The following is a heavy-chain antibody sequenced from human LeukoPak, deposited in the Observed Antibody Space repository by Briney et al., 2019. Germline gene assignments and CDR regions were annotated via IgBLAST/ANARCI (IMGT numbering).Heavy chain of an antibody. CDR2: IWYDGSNK. Sequence: GGSLRLSCAASGFTFSSYGMHWVRQAPGKGLEWVAVIWYDGSNKYYADSVKGRFTISRNNAKNSLFVQMSNLRAEDTAVYYCARVPRSGGSIDYWGQGTLVTVSS. CDR3: ARVPRSGGSIDY. CDR1: GFTFSSYG. J-gene: IGHJ4*02. D-gene: IGHD6-19*01. V-gene: IGHV3-33*01.